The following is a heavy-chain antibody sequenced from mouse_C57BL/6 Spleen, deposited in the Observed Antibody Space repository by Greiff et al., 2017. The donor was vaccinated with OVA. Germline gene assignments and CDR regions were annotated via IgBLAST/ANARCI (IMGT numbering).Heavy chain of an antibody. V-gene: IGHV10-1*01. J-gene: IGHJ3*01. CDR3: VRHYDYDGGIFAY. CDR1: GFSFNTYA. D-gene: IGHD2-4*01. Sequence: EVKLQESGGGLVQPKGSLKLSCAASGFSFNTYAMNWVRQAPGKGLEWVARIRSKSNNYATYYADSVKDRFTISRDDSESMLYLQMNNLKTEDTAMYYCVRHYDYDGGIFAYWGQGTLVTVSA. CDR2: IRSKSNNYAT.